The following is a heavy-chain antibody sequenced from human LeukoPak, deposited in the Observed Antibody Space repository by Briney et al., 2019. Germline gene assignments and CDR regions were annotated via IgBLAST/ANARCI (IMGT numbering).Heavy chain of an antibody. V-gene: IGHV3-74*01. J-gene: IGHJ4*02. CDR2: IHSDGSST. Sequence: AAGSLRLTCAASGFTFSSYLMHWVRQTPGKGLVWVSRIHSDGSSTSYADSERCRSTISRDDAKSTLYLQMNSPRAEDTAVYYCATRGWPYYFDYWGQGTLVTVSS. CDR1: GFTFSSYL. CDR3: ATRGWPYYFDY.